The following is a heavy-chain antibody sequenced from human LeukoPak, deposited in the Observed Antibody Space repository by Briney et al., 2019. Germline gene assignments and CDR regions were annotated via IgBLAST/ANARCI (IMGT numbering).Heavy chain of an antibody. CDR2: ISGSGGST. CDR3: AKQLWFGLNYGGNYYGMDV. D-gene: IGHD3-10*01. V-gene: IGHV3-23*01. CDR1: GFTFSSYA. Sequence: GGSLRLSCAASGFTFSSYAMSWVRQAPGKGLEWVSAISGSGGSTYYADSVKGRFTISRDNSKNTLYLQMNSLRAEDTAVYYCAKQLWFGLNYGGNYYGMDVWGQGTTVTVSS. J-gene: IGHJ6*02.